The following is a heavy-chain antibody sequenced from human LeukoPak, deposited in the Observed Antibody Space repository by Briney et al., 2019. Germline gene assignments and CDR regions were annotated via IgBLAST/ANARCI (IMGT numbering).Heavy chain of an antibody. CDR2: IYYSGST. V-gene: IGHV4-59*12. CDR1: GGSISSYY. CDR3: ARDRRLRWLVDDYYYYMDV. Sequence: SETLSLTCAVSGGSISSYYWSWIPQPPGKGLEWIGYIYYSGSTNYNPSLKSRVTISVDTSKNQFSLKLSSVTAADTAVYYCARDRRLRWLVDDYYYYMDVWGKGTTVTVPS. J-gene: IGHJ6*03. D-gene: IGHD6-19*01.